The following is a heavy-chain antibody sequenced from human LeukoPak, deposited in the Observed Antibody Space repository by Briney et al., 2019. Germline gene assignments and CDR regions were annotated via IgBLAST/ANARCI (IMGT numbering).Heavy chain of an antibody. CDR3: ARQTGSGYFNWFDP. D-gene: IGHD3-22*01. J-gene: IGHJ5*02. V-gene: IGHV4-34*09. CDR2: INHSGST. Sequence: PSETLSLTRAVYGGSFSGYYWSWIRQPPGKGLEWIGEINHSGSTNYNPSLKSRVTISVDTSKNQFSLKLSSVTAADTAVYYCARQTGSGYFNWFDPWGQGTLVTVSS. CDR1: GGSFSGYY.